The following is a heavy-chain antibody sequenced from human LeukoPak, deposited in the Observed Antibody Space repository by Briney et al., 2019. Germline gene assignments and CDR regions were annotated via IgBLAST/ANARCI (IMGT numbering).Heavy chain of an antibody. J-gene: IGHJ4*02. Sequence: SETLSLTCAVYGGSFSGYYWSWIRQPPGKGLEWIGEINHSGSTNYNPSLKSRVTISVDTSKSQFSLKLSSVTAADTAVYYCARVYWGSSSSPIDYWGQGTLVTVSS. CDR2: INHSGST. CDR1: GGSFSGYY. CDR3: ARVYWGSSSSPIDY. D-gene: IGHD6-6*01. V-gene: IGHV4-34*01.